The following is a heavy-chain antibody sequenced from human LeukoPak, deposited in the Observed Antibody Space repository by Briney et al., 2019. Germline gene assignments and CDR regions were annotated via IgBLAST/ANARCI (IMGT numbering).Heavy chain of an antibody. Sequence: SETLSLTCTVSGGPIRTYQWSWIRQPPGKGLEWIGNIHYSGSANYNPSLKSRVIISVDTSKNQFSLKLSPVTAADTAVYYCASVSSYNWNYIAFDYWGQGTLVTVSS. J-gene: IGHJ4*02. CDR3: ASVSSYNWNYIAFDY. D-gene: IGHD1-7*01. CDR2: IHYSGSA. V-gene: IGHV4-59*01. CDR1: GGPIRTYQ.